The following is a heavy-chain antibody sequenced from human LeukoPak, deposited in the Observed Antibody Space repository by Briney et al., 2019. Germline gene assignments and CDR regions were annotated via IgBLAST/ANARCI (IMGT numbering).Heavy chain of an antibody. D-gene: IGHD3-10*01. CDR1: GGTFSSYA. V-gene: IGHV1-69*04. J-gene: IGHJ4*02. CDR2: IIPILGIA. Sequence: ASVKVSCKASGGTFSSYAISWVRQAPGQGLEWMGRIIPILGIANYAQKFQGRVTITADKSTSTAYMELSSLRSEDTAVYYCARSITMVRGDPPGYWGQGTLVTVSS. CDR3: ARSITMVRGDPPGY.